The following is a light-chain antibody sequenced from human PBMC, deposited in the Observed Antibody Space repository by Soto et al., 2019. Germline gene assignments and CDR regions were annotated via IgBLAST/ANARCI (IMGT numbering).Light chain of an antibody. J-gene: IGLJ2*01. CDR1: RSNIGARYD. CDR3: QSYDDQLGASV. Sequence: QSVLTQPPSVSGAPGQRVTISCTGSRSNIGARYDVHWYQQLPGTAPKLLIHGNKNRPSGVPDRFSASKSGSSASLAIAGLQAEDEGDYYCQSYDDQLGASVFGGGTKLTVL. V-gene: IGLV1-40*01. CDR2: GNK.